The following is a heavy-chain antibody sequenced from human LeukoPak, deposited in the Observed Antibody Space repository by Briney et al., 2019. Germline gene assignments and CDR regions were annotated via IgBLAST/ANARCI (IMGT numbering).Heavy chain of an antibody. Sequence: SETLSLTCTVSGGSLSSGSDYWSWIRQPAGKGLECIGRIYTSGSTNYNPSLKSRVTISVDTSKNQFSLKLRSVTAADTAVYYCARGKVAFGGVNRGGAAFDIWGQGTMVTVSS. CDR3: ARGKVAFGGVNRGGAAFDI. CDR2: IYTSGST. CDR1: GGSLSSGSDY. D-gene: IGHD3-16*01. J-gene: IGHJ3*02. V-gene: IGHV4-61*02.